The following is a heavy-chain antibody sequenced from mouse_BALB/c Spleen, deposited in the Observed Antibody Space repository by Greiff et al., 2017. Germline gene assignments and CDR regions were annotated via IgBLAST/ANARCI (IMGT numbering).Heavy chain of an antibody. J-gene: IGHJ1*01. V-gene: IGHV5-9-3*01. CDR3: ARQGAYYGSSYRYFDV. CDR2: ISSGGSYT. CDR1: GFTFSSYA. Sequence: EVQVVESGGGLVKPGGSLKLSCAASGFTFSSYAMSWVRQTPEKRLEWVATISSGGSYTYYPDSVKGRFTISRDNAKNTLYLQMSSLRSEDTAMYYCARQGAYYGSSYRYFDVWGAGTTVTVSS. D-gene: IGHD1-1*01.